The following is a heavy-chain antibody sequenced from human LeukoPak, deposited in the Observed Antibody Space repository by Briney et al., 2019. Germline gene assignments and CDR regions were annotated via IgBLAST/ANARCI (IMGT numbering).Heavy chain of an antibody. D-gene: IGHD3-3*01. CDR2: INPNSGGT. Sequence: ASVNVSCKASGYTFTGYYMHWVRQAPGQGLEWMGWINPNSGGTTYAQKFQGRVTMTRDTSISTAYMELSRLRSDDTAVYYCARSQRSVRFFEWLLYHWGQGTLVTVSS. J-gene: IGHJ4*02. V-gene: IGHV1-2*02. CDR1: GYTFTGYY. CDR3: ARSQRSVRFFEWLLYH.